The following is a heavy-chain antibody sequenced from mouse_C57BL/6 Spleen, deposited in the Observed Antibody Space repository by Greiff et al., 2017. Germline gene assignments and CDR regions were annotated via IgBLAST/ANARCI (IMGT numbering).Heavy chain of an antibody. Sequence: QVHVKQSGAELARPGASVKMSCKASGYTFTSYTMHWVKQRPGQGLEWIGYINPSSGYTKYNQKFKDKATLTADKSSSTAHMQLSSLTSEDSAVYYCAREGYDLSWFAYWGQGTLVTVSA. J-gene: IGHJ3*01. CDR1: GYTFTSYT. V-gene: IGHV1-4*01. CDR2: INPSSGYT. D-gene: IGHD2-3*01. CDR3: AREGYDLSWFAY.